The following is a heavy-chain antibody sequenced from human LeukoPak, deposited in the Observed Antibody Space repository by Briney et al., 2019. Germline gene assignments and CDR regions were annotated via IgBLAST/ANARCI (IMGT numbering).Heavy chain of an antibody. CDR1: GGSFSGYY. J-gene: IGHJ4*02. V-gene: IGHV4-34*01. D-gene: IGHD2-2*02. CDR3: ASSESCSSTSCYILTPFDY. Sequence: SETLSLTCAVYGGSFSGYYWSWIRQPPGKGLEWIGEINHSGSTNYNPSLKSRVSISVDTSKNQFSLKLSSVTAADTAVYYCASSESCSSTSCYILTPFDYWGQGTLVTVSS. CDR2: INHSGST.